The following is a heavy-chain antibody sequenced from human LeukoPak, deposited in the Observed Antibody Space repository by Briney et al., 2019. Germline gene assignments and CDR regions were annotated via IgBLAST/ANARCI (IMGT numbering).Heavy chain of an antibody. J-gene: IGHJ4*02. CDR3: ARFYDSGGYVQIDY. CDR2: IYYSGST. D-gene: IGHD3-22*01. CDR1: GGSISSHY. V-gene: IGHV4-59*08. Sequence: PSETLSLTCTVSGGSISSHYWSWIRQPPGKGLEWIGYIYYSGSTNYNPSLKSRVTISVDTSKNQFSLKLSSVTAADTAMYYCARFYDSGGYVQIDYWGQGTLVTVSS.